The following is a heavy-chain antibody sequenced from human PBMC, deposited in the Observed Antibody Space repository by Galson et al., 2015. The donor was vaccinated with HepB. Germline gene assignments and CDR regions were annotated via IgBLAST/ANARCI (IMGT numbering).Heavy chain of an antibody. Sequence: SLRLSCAASGFTFGNYWMTWVRQAPGKGLEWVANIKQDGSDRKYVDSVKGRFTVSRDNAENSLYLQMNSLRVEDTAVYYCATYLRSGPIDNWGQGTQVTVSS. V-gene: IGHV3-7*01. CDR1: GFTFGNYW. D-gene: IGHD2-15*01. CDR2: IKQDGSDR. CDR3: ATYLRSGPIDN. J-gene: IGHJ4*02.